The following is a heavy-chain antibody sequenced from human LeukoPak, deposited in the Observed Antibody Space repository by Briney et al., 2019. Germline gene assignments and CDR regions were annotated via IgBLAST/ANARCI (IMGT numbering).Heavy chain of an antibody. V-gene: IGHV4-34*01. CDR1: GGSFSGYY. J-gene: IGHJ4*02. CDR2: INHSGST. Sequence: PSETLSLTCALSGGSFSGYYWSWIRQPPGKGLEWIGEINHSGSTNYNPSLKSRVTISVDTSNNQFSLMLSSVTAADTAVYYCARDNRDGYIGDYFDYWGQGTLVTVSS. CDR3: ARDNRDGYIGDYFDY. D-gene: IGHD5-24*01.